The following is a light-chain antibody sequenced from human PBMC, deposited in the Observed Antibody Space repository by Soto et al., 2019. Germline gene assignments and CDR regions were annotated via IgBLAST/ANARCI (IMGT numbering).Light chain of an antibody. J-gene: IGKJ1*01. V-gene: IGKV3-15*01. CDR3: QQYNNWPPA. Sequence: EIVMTQSPATLSVSPGERDTISCRASQSFSSNLAWYQQKPGQAPRLLIYGASTRATGIPARFSGSGSGTEFTLTISSLQSEDFAVYYCQQYNNWPPAFGQGTKV. CDR2: GAS. CDR1: QSFSSN.